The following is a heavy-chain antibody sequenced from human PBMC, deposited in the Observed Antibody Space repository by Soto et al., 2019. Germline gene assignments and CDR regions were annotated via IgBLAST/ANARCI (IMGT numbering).Heavy chain of an antibody. D-gene: IGHD4-17*01. J-gene: IGHJ6*02. CDR1: GFTFSSYA. CDR2: ISGSGGST. V-gene: IGHV3-23*01. Sequence: GGSLRLCCAASGFTFSSYAMSWVRQAPGKGLEWVSAISGSGGSTYYADSVKGRFTISRDNSKNTLYLQMNSLRAEDTAVYYCATTVTPESYYYYGMDVWGQGTTVT. CDR3: ATTVTPESYYYYGMDV.